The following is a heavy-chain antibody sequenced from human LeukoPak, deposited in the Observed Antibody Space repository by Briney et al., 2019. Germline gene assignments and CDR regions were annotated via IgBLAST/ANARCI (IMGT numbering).Heavy chain of an antibody. J-gene: IGHJ4*02. CDR2: INPNSGGT. V-gene: IGHV1-2*02. Sequence: ASVKVSCKASGYTFTGYYMHWVRQAPGQGLKWMGWINPNSGGTNYAQKFQGRVTMTRDTSISTAYMELSRLRSDDTAVYYCARVGWDIVATIRAGYFDYWGQGTLVTVSS. D-gene: IGHD5-12*01. CDR1: GYTFTGYY. CDR3: ARVGWDIVATIRAGYFDY.